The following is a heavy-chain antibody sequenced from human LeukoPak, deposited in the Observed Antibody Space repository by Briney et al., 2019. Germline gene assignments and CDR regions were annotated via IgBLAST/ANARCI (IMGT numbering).Heavy chain of an antibody. CDR1: GGSISSNSYY. J-gene: IGHJ4*02. D-gene: IGHD3-10*01. CDR2: IYYSGST. Sequence: SETLSLTCAVSGGSISSNSYYWGWVRQPPGKWLEWLGSIYYSGSTYYNPSLKSRVTISVDTTKKQFSLKLSSVTAADTAVYYCARTRYYYNSRSYGAPYYFDYWGQGTLVTVSP. CDR3: ARTRYYYNSRSYGAPYYFDY. V-gene: IGHV4-39*01.